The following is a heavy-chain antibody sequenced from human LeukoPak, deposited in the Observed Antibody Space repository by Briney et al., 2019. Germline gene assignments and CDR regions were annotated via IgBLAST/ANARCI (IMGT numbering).Heavy chain of an antibody. D-gene: IGHD5-18*01. CDR2: IDSDGRIT. CDR3: ATLNSFGYDY. CDR1: GFALSSFW. Sequence: GVSLRLSCAAYGFALSSFWMHWVRQPPGKGQVWVSRIDSDGRITTYAVSVKGRYTIARDNAKNTVYLQINSLRAEDTAVYYCATLNSFGYDYWGQGVLVTVSS. V-gene: IGHV3-74*01. J-gene: IGHJ4*02.